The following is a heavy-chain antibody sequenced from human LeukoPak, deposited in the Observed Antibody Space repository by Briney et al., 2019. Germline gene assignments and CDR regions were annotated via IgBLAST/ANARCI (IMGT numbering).Heavy chain of an antibody. V-gene: IGHV3-43D*04. J-gene: IGHJ4*02. CDR2: ISWDGGST. Sequence: PGGSLRLSCAASGFTFDDYAMHWVRQAPGKGLEWVSLISWDGGSTYYADSVKGRFTISRDNSKNSLYLQMNSLRAEDTALYYCAKSIRPRRRDGYKGYYFDYWGQGTLVTVSS. D-gene: IGHD5-24*01. CDR3: AKSIRPRRRDGYKGYYFDY. CDR1: GFTFDDYA.